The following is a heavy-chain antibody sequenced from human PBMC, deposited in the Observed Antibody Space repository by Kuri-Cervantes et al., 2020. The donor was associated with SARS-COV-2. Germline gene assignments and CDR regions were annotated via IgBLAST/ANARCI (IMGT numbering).Heavy chain of an antibody. CDR2: INSDGSST. CDR1: GFTFSSYW. Sequence: LSLTCAASGFTFSSYWMHWVRQAPGKGLVWVSRINSDGSSTSYADSVKGRFTISRDNAKNTLYLQMNSLRAEDAAVYYCARDRYDFWSGLGYYYYGTDVWGQGTTVTVSS. J-gene: IGHJ6*02. V-gene: IGHV3-74*01. CDR3: ARDRYDFWSGLGYYYYGTDV. D-gene: IGHD3-3*01.